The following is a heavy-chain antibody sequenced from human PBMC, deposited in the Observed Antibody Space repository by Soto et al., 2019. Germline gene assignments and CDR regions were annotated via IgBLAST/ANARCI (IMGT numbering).Heavy chain of an antibody. D-gene: IGHD6-19*01. V-gene: IGHV4-4*07. CDR2: IYTSGST. CDR1: GGSISSYY. Sequence: SETLSLTCTVSGGSISSYYWSWIRQPAGKGLEWIGRIYTSGSTNYNPSLKSRVTMSVDTSKNQFSLKLSSVTAADTAVYYCARDRRHGAVAGNNWFDPWGQGTLVTVSS. CDR3: ARDRRHGAVAGNNWFDP. J-gene: IGHJ5*02.